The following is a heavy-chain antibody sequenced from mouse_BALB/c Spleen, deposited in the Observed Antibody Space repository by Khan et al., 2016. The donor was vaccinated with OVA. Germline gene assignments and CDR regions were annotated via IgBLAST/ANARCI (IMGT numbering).Heavy chain of an antibody. CDR3: ERPPYFYYILEH. CDR2: INTFTGEP. V-gene: IGHV9-3-1*01. CDR1: GYTFTNYG. J-gene: IGHJ4*01. Sequence: QIQLVQSGPEMKKPGETVKISCKASGYTFTNYGMNWVKQSPGKALKWMGWINTFTGEPTYADDFKGRVAFSLETSASTASLQINNLKNEDTATDFVERPPYFYYILEHWGQGTSVTVSS. D-gene: IGHD2-10*01.